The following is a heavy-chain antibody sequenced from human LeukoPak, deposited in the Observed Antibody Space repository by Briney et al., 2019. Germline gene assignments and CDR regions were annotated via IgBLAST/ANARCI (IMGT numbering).Heavy chain of an antibody. CDR1: GFTFSRYW. CDR2: MNTDGSTT. V-gene: IGHV3-74*01. J-gene: IGHJ4*02. D-gene: IGHD2-8*02. CDR3: ASDFTGHDDY. Sequence: GGSLRDSCVASGFTFSRYWMHWVRQAPGKRLVWVSRMNTDGSTTDYADSVKGRFTISRDNAKNTLYLQMNSLGVEDTAVYFCASDFTGHDDYWGQGSQVTVSS.